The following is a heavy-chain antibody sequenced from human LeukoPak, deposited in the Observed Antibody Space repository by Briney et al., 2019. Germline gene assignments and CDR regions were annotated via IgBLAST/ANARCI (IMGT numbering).Heavy chain of an antibody. CDR2: IRAKTYGGTA. CDR3: RGAPVRGEVFDF. CDR1: GVTFSEYA. V-gene: IGHV3-49*03. Sequence: GGSLRLSCTTSGVTFSEYALTWNRQAPGKGLEWVGFIRAKTYGGTAEYATSLKNRFIISRDDSESVVYLQMNSLKAAVTFSDYCRGAPVRGEVFDFWGQGTMLTVSS. J-gene: IGHJ3*01. D-gene: IGHD3-10*01.